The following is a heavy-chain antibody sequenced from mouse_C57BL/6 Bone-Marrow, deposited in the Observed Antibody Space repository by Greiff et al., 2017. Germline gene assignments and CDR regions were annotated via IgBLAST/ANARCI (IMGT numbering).Heavy chain of an antibody. J-gene: IGHJ1*03. CDR1: GYTFTSYD. D-gene: IGHD1-1*01. CDR2: LYPRDGCT. CDR3: ARDYGSSYWYFDV. V-gene: IGHV1-85*01. Sequence: QVQLQQSGPELVKPGASVKLSCKASGYTFTSYDIYWVQPRPGQGLEWIGWLYPRDGCTKYPEKFKGKATLTVDTASSTAYVELHSLTSEDSAVYFCARDYGSSYWYFDVWGTGTTVTVTS.